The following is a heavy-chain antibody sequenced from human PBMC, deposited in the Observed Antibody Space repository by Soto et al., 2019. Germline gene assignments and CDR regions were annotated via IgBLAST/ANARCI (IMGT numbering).Heavy chain of an antibody. D-gene: IGHD3-22*01. Sequence: GGSLRLSCAASGFTFSSYSMNWVRQAPGKGLEWVSSFSSSISYIYYADSVKGRFTISRDNAKNSLYLQMNSLRAEDTAVYYCARDRQSFKYYYDSSGYYYGGFDYWGQGTLVTVSS. CDR1: GFTFSSYS. CDR3: ARDRQSFKYYYDSSGYYYGGFDY. CDR2: FSSSISYI. J-gene: IGHJ4*02. V-gene: IGHV3-21*01.